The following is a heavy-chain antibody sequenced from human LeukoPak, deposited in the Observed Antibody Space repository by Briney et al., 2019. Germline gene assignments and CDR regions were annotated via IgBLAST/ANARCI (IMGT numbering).Heavy chain of an antibody. V-gene: IGHV4-59*08. CDR2: IHYSGGT. Sequence: PSETLSLTCTVSGGSISIYYWSWIRQPPGKGLEWIGYIHYSGGTNYNPSLKSRVTISVDTSKNHFSLKLTSVTAADTAVYFCARQAVDAWGAFDIWGQGTMVTVSS. CDR1: GGSISIYY. D-gene: IGHD6-19*01. J-gene: IGHJ3*02. CDR3: ARQAVDAWGAFDI.